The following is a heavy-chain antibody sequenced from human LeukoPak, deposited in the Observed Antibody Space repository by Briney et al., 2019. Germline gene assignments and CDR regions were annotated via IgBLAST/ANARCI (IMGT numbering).Heavy chain of an antibody. CDR1: GFTFSSYA. V-gene: IGHV3-23*01. Sequence: GGSLRLSCAASGFTFSSYAMSWVRQAPGKGLEWVSAISGSGGSTYYADSVKGRFTISRDNSKNTLYLQMNSLRAEDTAVYYCAKGLHYSTTVEAFDYWGQGTLVTVSS. CDR3: AKGLHYSTTVEAFDY. J-gene: IGHJ4*02. CDR2: ISGSGGST. D-gene: IGHD4-23*01.